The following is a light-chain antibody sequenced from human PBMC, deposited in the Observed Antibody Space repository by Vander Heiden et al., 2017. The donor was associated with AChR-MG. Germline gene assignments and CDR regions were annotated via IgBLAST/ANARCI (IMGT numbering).Light chain of an antibody. V-gene: IGKV3-11*01. J-gene: IGKJ5*01. CDR1: QSVSSY. CDR2: DTS. Sequence: EVVLTQSPATLCLSPGERATLSCRASQSVSSYFAGYQQKPGQAPRLVIYDTSNRATGIPARFSGSGSGTDFTLTISSLEPEDSAVYYCQQRSDWPPSITFGQGTRLEIK. CDR3: QQRSDWPPSIT.